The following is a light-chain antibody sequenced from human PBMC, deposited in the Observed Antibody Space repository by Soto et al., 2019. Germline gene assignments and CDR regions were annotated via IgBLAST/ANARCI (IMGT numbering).Light chain of an antibody. CDR3: ETWDSNTWV. V-gene: IGLV4-60*02. J-gene: IGLJ3*02. CDR1: SGHGSYI. Sequence: QSVLTQSSSASASLGSSVKITCTLSSGHGSYIIACHQQQPRQAHRYLMKLEGSGSYNQGSGVPDRFSGSSSGADRYLTISILQFEEEADYYCETWDSNTWVFGGGTKLTVL. CDR2: LEGSGSY.